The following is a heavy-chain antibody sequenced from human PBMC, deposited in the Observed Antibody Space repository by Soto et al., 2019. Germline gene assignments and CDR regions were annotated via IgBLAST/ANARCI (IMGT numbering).Heavy chain of an antibody. CDR2: IIPFFGTA. J-gene: IGHJ4*02. CDR1: GGTFSTFG. D-gene: IGHD3-16*01. V-gene: IGHV1-69*13. CDR3: ARSAPMDAGDKYYCDF. Sequence: SVKVSCKASGGTFSTFGISRVRQAPGQGLEWMGGIIPFFGTAKYSQKFEDRISITADESTNTVYMDLRSLTSEDTAIYYCARSAPMDAGDKYYCDFWGQGALVTVS.